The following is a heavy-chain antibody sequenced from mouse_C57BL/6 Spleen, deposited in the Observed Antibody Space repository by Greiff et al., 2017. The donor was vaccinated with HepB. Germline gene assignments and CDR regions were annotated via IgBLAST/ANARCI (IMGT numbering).Heavy chain of an antibody. D-gene: IGHD2-14*01. J-gene: IGHJ1*03. CDR1: GYAFSSSW. V-gene: IGHV1-82*01. CDR2: IYPGDGDT. Sequence: VQLQQSGPELVKPGASVKISCKASGYAFSSSWMNWVKQRPGKGLEWIGRIYPGDGDTNYNGKFKGKATLTADKSSSTAYMQLSSLTSEDSAVYFRARVQNDRDFDVWGTGTTVTVSS. CDR3: ARVQNDRDFDV.